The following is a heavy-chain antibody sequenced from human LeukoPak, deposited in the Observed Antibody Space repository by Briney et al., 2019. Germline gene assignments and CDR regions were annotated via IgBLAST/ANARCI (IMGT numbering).Heavy chain of an antibody. Sequence: GASVKVSCKTSGYTFTDSYIHWVRQAPGQGLEWMGIINPSGGSTSYAQKFQGRVTMTRDMSTSTVYMELSSLRSEDTAVYYCARDPSSGSGYDLYYYYMDVWGKGTTVTVSS. J-gene: IGHJ6*03. CDR1: GYTFTDSY. V-gene: IGHV1-46*01. D-gene: IGHD5-12*01. CDR3: ARDPSSGSGYDLYYYYMDV. CDR2: INPSGGST.